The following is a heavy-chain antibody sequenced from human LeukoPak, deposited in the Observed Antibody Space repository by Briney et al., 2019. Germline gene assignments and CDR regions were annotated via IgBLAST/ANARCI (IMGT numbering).Heavy chain of an antibody. Sequence: GGSLRLSCAASGFTFGRYSMNWVRQAPGKGLEWVSTISSISHYIYYADSVEGRFTISRDNAKNFMYLQMDSLRAEDTGVYYCAKFGVAVGSVEYFQHWGQGTLVTVSA. V-gene: IGHV3-21*01. D-gene: IGHD6-19*01. CDR1: GFTFGRYS. CDR2: ISSISHYI. CDR3: AKFGVAVGSVEYFQH. J-gene: IGHJ1*01.